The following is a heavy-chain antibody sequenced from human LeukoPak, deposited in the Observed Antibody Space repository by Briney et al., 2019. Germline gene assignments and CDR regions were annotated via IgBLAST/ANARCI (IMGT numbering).Heavy chain of an antibody. CDR3: ARLIVGYSSGWADY. D-gene: IGHD6-19*01. Sequence: FLQISCQDSGYSFTSYWISYVRQMRGKGQKWMGRIDPSDSYTNYSPSFQGHVTISADKSISTAYLQWSSLKASDTAMYYCARLIVGYSSGWADYWGQGTLVTVSS. V-gene: IGHV5-10-1*01. CDR2: IDPSDSYT. J-gene: IGHJ4*02. CDR1: GYSFTSYW.